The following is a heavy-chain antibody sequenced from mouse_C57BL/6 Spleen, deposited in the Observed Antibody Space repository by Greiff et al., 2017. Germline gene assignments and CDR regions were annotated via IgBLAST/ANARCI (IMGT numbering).Heavy chain of an antibody. CDR3: ARLDDRGAWFAY. V-gene: IGHV1-64*01. CDR1: GYTFTSYW. D-gene: IGHD2-14*01. J-gene: IGHJ3*01. Sequence: QVQLQQPGAELVKPGASVKLSCKASGYTFTSYWMHWVKQRPGQGLEWIGMIHPNSGSTNYNEKFKSKATLTVDKSSSTAYMQLSSLTSEDSAVYYCARLDDRGAWFAYWGQGTLVTVSA. CDR2: IHPNSGST.